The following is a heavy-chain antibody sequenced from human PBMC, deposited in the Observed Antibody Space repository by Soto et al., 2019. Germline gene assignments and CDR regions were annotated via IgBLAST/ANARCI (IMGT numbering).Heavy chain of an antibody. CDR2: IYDTGISGYTPST. J-gene: IGHJ6*02. V-gene: IGHV4-59*01. CDR3: ARGEDASFYYGLDV. Sequence: SETLSLTCTVSGGSITSSYWSWIRRPPGKGLEWIAYIYDTGISGYTPSTSHNPSLKSRVTMSVDTSKSQFSLKLTSVTAADTAVYYCARGEDASFYYGLDVWGQGITVTVS. D-gene: IGHD6-6*01. CDR1: GGSITSSY.